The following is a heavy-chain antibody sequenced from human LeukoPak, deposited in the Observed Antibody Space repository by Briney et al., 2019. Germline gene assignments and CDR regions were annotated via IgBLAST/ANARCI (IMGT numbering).Heavy chain of an antibody. CDR3: ARDYGDSYRWFDP. Sequence: TLSLTCTVSGGSISSGSYYWSWIRQPAGKGLEWIGRIHTSGSTNYNPSLKSRVTISVDTSKNQFSLKLSSVTAADTAVYYCARDYGDSYRWFDPWGQGTLVTVSS. CDR2: IHTSGST. J-gene: IGHJ5*02. D-gene: IGHD4-17*01. V-gene: IGHV4-61*02. CDR1: GGSISSGSYY.